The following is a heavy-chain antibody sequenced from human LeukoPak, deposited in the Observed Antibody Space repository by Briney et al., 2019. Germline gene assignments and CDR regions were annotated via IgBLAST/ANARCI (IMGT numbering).Heavy chain of an antibody. Sequence: GGSLRLSCAASGFTFSSYAMHWVRQAPGKGLEWVAVISYDGSNKYYADSVKGRFTISRDNSKNTLYLQMNSLRAEDTAVYYCARSTPYYYDSSHDYWGQGTLVTVSS. CDR1: GFTFSSYA. D-gene: IGHD3-22*01. CDR3: ARSTPYYYDSSHDY. V-gene: IGHV3-30-3*01. J-gene: IGHJ4*02. CDR2: ISYDGSNK.